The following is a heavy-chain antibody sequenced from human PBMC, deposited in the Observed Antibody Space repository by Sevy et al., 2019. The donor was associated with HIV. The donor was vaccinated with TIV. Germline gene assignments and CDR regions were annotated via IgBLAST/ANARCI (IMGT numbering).Heavy chain of an antibody. D-gene: IGHD2-15*01. CDR2: IKEDGSER. CDR3: ARHCSGGSCYSLLPHYYYGMDV. CDR1: GFTFNMYW. V-gene: IGHV3-7*01. J-gene: IGHJ6*02. Sequence: GGSLRLYCAASGFTFNMYWMTWVRQAPGKGLEWVANIKEDGSERNYLDSVKGRFTISRDNAKESLYLQINSLRAEDTAVYHCARHCSGGSCYSLLPHYYYGMDVWGQGTTVTVSS.